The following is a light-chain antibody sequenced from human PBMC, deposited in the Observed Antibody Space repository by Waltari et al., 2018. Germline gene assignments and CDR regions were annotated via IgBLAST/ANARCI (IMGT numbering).Light chain of an antibody. J-gene: IGKJ4*01. CDR1: QSVAIH. V-gene: IGKV3-11*01. Sequence: EIVLTQSPATLSLSPGERATLSCRASQSVAIHLAWYQQKPGQAPRLLSYEAANRATGIPARFSGSGSGTDFTLTISSLEPEDFAVYYCQQRSDWPLTFGGGTKVEIK. CDR3: QQRSDWPLT. CDR2: EAA.